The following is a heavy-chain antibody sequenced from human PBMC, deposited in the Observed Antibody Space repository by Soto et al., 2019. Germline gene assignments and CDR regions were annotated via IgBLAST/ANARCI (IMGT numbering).Heavy chain of an antibody. Sequence: GESLKISCKGSGYSFTSYWIGWVRQMPGKGLEWMGIIYPGDSDTRYSPSFQGQVTISADKSISTAYLQWSSLKASDTAMYYCARHWALEYQLPKRGFDPWGQGTLVTVSS. J-gene: IGHJ5*02. V-gene: IGHV5-51*01. CDR1: GYSFTSYW. CDR2: IYPGDSDT. CDR3: ARHWALEYQLPKRGFDP. D-gene: IGHD2-2*01.